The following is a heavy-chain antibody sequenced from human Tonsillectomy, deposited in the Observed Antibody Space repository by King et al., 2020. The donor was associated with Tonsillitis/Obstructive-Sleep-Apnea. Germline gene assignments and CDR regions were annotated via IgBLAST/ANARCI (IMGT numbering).Heavy chain of an antibody. CDR2: ISYDGSNK. D-gene: IGHD5-18*01. Sequence: VQLVESGGGVVQPGRSLRLSCAASGFTFSSYVMHWVRQAPGKGLEWVAVISYDGSNKYYADSVKGRFTILRDLSKNKLYLQMNSLRAEDTAVYYCAREGARGYSYGPGDGMDVWGQGTTVTVSS. J-gene: IGHJ6*02. CDR3: AREGARGYSYGPGDGMDV. V-gene: IGHV3-30*04. CDR1: GFTFSSYV.